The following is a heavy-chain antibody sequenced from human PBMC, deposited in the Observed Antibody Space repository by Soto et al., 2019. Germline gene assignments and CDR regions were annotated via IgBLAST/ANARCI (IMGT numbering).Heavy chain of an antibody. J-gene: IGHJ6*04. CDR1: GGTISSSSYY. D-gene: IGHD4-17*01. V-gene: IGHV4-39*01. CDR3: ASIDYAGKYYYYSGMGV. Sequence: LEPLSLTCTVAGGTISSSSYYWGWIRQPPGKGLEWIGSIYYSGSTYYNPSLKSRVTISVDTSKNQFSLKLSSVTAADTAVYYCASIDYAGKYYYYSGMGVWGKGTTVTVSS. CDR2: IYYSGST.